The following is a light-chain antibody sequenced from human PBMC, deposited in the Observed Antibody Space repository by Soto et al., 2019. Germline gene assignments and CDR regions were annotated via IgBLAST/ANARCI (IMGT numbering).Light chain of an antibody. CDR2: AAS. Sequence: DIQMTQSPSSLSASVGDRVTITCRASQSISSYLNWYQQKPGKAPKLLIYAASSLQSGVPSRFSGSGSRTDFTLTISSLQPEDFSTYYCQQSYSTPTFGGGTQVEIK. CDR1: QSISSY. CDR3: QQSYSTPT. J-gene: IGKJ4*01. V-gene: IGKV1-39*01.